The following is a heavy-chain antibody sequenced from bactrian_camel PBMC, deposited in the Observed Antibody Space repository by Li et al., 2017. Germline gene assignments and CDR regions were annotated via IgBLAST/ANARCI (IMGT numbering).Heavy chain of an antibody. CDR2: INTAGHNS. CDR3: AAGFGRTASVYDCEYTY. CDR1: EHMTTTNPC. Sequence: HVQLVESGGGSVQAGGSLTLSCATSEHMTTTNPCMAWFRQTPGKEREGVAHINTAGHNSFYGDFVEDRFTISYDSAKNTMYLQMNSLRPTDTAMYYCAAGFGRTASVYDCEYTYWGQGTQVTVS. J-gene: IGHJ4*01. D-gene: IGHD1*01. V-gene: IGHV3S54*01.